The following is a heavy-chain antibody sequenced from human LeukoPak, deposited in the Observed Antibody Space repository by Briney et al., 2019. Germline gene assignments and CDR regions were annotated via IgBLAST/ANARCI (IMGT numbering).Heavy chain of an antibody. J-gene: IGHJ4*02. D-gene: IGHD1-7*01. V-gene: IGHV3-23*01. Sequence: GGSLRLSCAASGFTFSSYSMNWVRQAPGKGLEWVSAISGSGGSTYYADSVKGRFTISRDNSKNTLYLQMNSLKTEDTAVYYCTTLAELELLGIDYWGQGTLVTVSS. CDR3: TTLAELELLGIDY. CDR2: ISGSGGST. CDR1: GFTFSSYS.